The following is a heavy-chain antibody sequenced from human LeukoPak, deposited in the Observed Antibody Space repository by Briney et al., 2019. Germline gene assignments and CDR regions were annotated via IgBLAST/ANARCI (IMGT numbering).Heavy chain of an antibody. Sequence: GESLKISWKASGYSFTSYWIGWVRQMPGQGLEWMGIIYPGDSDTRYSPSFQGQVTISADKSISTAYLQWSSLKASDTAMYYCARVGMDDKWLAHNLFDLWGQGTLVTVSS. CDR3: ARVGMDDKWLAHNLFDL. CDR1: GYSFTSYW. CDR2: IYPGDSDT. J-gene: IGHJ5*02. D-gene: IGHD6-19*01. V-gene: IGHV5-51*01.